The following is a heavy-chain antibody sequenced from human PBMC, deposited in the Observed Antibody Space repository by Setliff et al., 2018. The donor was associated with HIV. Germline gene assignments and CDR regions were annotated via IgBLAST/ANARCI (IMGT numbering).Heavy chain of an antibody. CDR2: INHSGST. J-gene: IGHJ4*02. V-gene: IGHV4-34*01. CDR1: GGSFSGYY. Sequence: PSETLSLTCAVYGGSFSGYYWSWIRQPPGKGLEWIGEINHSGSTNYNPSLESRVTISVDTSKNQFSLKLSSVTAADTAVYYCARGPYYYDSSGYYHWGQGTLVTVS. D-gene: IGHD3-22*01. CDR3: ARGPYYYDSSGYYH.